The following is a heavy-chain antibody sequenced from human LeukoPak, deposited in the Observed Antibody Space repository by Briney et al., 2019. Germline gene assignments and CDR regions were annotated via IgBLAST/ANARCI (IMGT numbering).Heavy chain of an antibody. Sequence: SETLSLTCTVSGGSISSSRYYWGWIRQPPGKGLEWVGNIYYSGSTFYTSSLKSRVTILVDTSKNLFSLKLSSVTAADTAVYYCARWADGSYTDAFDIWGQGTIVTVSS. V-gene: IGHV4-39*07. CDR1: GGSISSSRYY. CDR2: IYYSGST. J-gene: IGHJ3*02. CDR3: ARWADGSYTDAFDI. D-gene: IGHD3-3*01.